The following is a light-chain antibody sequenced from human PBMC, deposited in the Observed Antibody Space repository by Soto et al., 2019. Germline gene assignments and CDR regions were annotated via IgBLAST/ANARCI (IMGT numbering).Light chain of an antibody. V-gene: IGLV2-8*01. Sequence: QSALTQPPSASGSPGQSVTISCTGTSSDVGGYNYVSWYQHHPGKAPKLMIYEVSKRPSGVPDRFSGSKSGNTVSLTVSGLQAEDEADYYCSSYAGSNNVVFGGGTKLTVL. CDR1: SSDVGGYNY. CDR2: EVS. J-gene: IGLJ2*01. CDR3: SSYAGSNNVV.